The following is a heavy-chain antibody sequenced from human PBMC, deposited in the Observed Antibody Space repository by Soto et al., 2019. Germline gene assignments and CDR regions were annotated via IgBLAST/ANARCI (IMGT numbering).Heavy chain of an antibody. J-gene: IGHJ4*02. V-gene: IGHV6-1*01. CDR2: TYYRSKWYN. D-gene: IGHD1-1*01. CDR3: ARTTTFDY. Sequence: SQTLSLTCAISGDSVSSDSSTWNWIRQSSSRGLEWLGRTYYRSKWYNDYAVYVKSRISINPDTSKNQFSLQLNSVTSEDTAVYYCARTTTFDYWGQGTLVTVLL. CDR1: GDSVSSDSST.